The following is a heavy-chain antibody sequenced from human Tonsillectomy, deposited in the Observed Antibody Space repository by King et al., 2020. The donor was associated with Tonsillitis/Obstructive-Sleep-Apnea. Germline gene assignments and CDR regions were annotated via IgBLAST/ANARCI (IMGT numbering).Heavy chain of an antibody. J-gene: IGHJ6*03. Sequence: VQLVESGGGVVRPGGSLRLSCAASGFTFDDYGMSWVRQAPGKGLEWVSGINRNGGSTGYADSVKGRFTISRDNAKNSLYLQMNSLRAEDTALYYCARLVYCGGDCGSDYYYYYMDVWGKGTTVTVSS. CDR2: INRNGGST. D-gene: IGHD2-21*01. V-gene: IGHV3-20*04. CDR3: ARLVYCGGDCGSDYYYYYMDV. CDR1: GFTFDDYG.